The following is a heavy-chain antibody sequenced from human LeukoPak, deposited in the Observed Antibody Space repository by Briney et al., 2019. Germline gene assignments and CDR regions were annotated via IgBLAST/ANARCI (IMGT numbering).Heavy chain of an antibody. J-gene: IGHJ4*02. CDR1: GFTFSSYA. D-gene: IGHD6-6*01. CDR3: AKFGGGIAARRYYFDY. CDR2: ISGSGGST. V-gene: IGHV3-23*01. Sequence: GGSLRLSCAASGFTFSSYAMSWVRQAPGKGLEWVSAISGSGGSTYYADSVKGRFTISRDNSKNTLYLQMNSLRAEDTAVYYCAKFGGGIAARRYYFDYWGQGTLVTVSS.